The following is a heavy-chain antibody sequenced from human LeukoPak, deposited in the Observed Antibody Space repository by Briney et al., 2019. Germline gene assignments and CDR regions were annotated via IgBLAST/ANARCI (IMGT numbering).Heavy chain of an antibody. CDR2: MYYSGST. J-gene: IGHJ5*02. CDR3: ARLRGATVAHNWFDP. CDR1: GGSISSSSYY. V-gene: IGHV4-39*01. Sequence: SETLSLTCSVSGGSISSSSYYWGWIRQPPGKGLEWIGSMYYSGSTDYNPSLKSRVTISVDASKNQFSLRLSSVTAADTAVYYCARLRGATVAHNWFDPWGQGTLVTVSS. D-gene: IGHD6-19*01.